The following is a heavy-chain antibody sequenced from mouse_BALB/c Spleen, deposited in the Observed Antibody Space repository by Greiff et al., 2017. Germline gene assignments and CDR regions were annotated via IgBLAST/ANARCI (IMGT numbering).Heavy chain of an antibody. CDR3: ARFGLGGYYYAMDY. V-gene: IGHV3-8*02. J-gene: IGHJ4*01. D-gene: IGHD1-1*02. CDR2: ISYSGST. Sequence: EVKLVESGPSLVKPSQTLSLTCSVTGDSITSGYWNWIRKFPGNKLEYMGYISYSGSTYYNPSLKSRISITRDTSKNQYYLQLNSVTTEDTATYYCARFGLGGYYYAMDYWGQGTSVTVSS. CDR1: GDSITSGY.